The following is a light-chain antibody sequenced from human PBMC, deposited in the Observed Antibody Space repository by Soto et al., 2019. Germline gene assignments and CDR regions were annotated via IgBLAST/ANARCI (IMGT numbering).Light chain of an antibody. J-gene: IGKJ5*01. V-gene: IGKV3-20*01. CDR2: GAF. Sequence: EIVLTQSPGTLSLSPWERATFSCRASQSVSSNYLAWYQQKPGQAPRLLIYGAFKRATGIPDRFSGSGSGTDFTLTISRMEPEDFAVYCCQQYGSSPITFGQGTRLEIK. CDR1: QSVSSNY. CDR3: QQYGSSPIT.